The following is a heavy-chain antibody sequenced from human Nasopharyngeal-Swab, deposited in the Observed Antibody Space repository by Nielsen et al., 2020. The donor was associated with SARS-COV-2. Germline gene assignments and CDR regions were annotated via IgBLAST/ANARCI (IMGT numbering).Heavy chain of an antibody. D-gene: IGHD3-22*01. CDR1: GGSVSSGSYY. CDR3: AREGHYDSSGYYQGGSIDY. Sequence: GSLRLSCSVSGGSVSSGSYYWSWIRQPPGKGLEWIGYIYYSGSTNYNPSLKSRVTISVDTSKNQSSLKLSSVTAADTAVYYCAREGHYDSSGYYQGGSIDYWGQGTLVTVSS. CDR2: IYYSGST. V-gene: IGHV4-61*01. J-gene: IGHJ4*02.